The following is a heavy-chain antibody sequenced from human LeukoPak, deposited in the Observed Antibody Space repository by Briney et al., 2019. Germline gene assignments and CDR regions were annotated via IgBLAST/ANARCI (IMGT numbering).Heavy chain of an antibody. CDR1: RFTVSSSNY. CDR2: IYSGGTT. J-gene: IGHJ4*02. CDR3: ARGAVYSSGWYDY. D-gene: IGHD6-19*01. V-gene: IGHV3-66*01. Sequence: GGPLRLSCAASRFTVSSSNYMTWVRQAPGKGLEWVSVIYSGGTTYYADSVKGRFTISRDNSKNTLYLQMNSLRAEDTAVYYCARGAVYSSGWYDYWGQGTLVTVSS.